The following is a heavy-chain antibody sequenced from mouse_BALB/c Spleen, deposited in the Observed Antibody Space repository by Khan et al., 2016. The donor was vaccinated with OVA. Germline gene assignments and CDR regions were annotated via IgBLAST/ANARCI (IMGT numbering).Heavy chain of an antibody. Sequence: QIQLVQSGPELKKPGETVRISCKASGYTFTTAGIQWVQKMPGKGLKWIGWINTHSGVPKYAEDFKGRFAFSLEISVNTAYLQITNLKNEDTATDFCAGGGAADYRSDGGAIEYWGQGTSVTVSS. CDR3: AGGGAADYRSDGGAIEY. D-gene: IGHD2-12*01. CDR2: INTHSGVP. CDR1: GYTFTTAG. V-gene: IGHV9-4*02. J-gene: IGHJ4*01.